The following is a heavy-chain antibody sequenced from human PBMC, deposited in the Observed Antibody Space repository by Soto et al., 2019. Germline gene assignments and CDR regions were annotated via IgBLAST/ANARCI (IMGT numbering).Heavy chain of an antibody. CDR2: INHSGST. CDR3: ARGTPPPRWCSSTSCYPGLGQHLQYYYYGMDV. V-gene: IGHV4-34*01. J-gene: IGHJ6*02. CDR1: GGSFSGYY. Sequence: PSETLSLTCAVYGGSFSGYYWSWIRQPPGKGLEWIGEINHSGSTNYNPSLKSRVTISVDTSKNQFSLKLSSVTAADTAVYYCARGTPPPRWCSSTSCYPGLGQHLQYYYYGMDVWGQGTTVTVSS. D-gene: IGHD2-2*01.